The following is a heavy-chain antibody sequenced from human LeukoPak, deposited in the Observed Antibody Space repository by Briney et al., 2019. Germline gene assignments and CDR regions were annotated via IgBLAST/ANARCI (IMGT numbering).Heavy chain of an antibody. D-gene: IGHD2-15*01. CDR3: ARGGGDIVVVVAAIGSYYGMDV. V-gene: IGHV4-4*02. CDR1: GGSISSSNW. Sequence: PSETLSLTCAVSGGSISSSNWWSWVRQPLGKGLEWIGEIYHSGSTNYNPSLKSRVTISVDKSKNPFSLKLSSVTAADTAVYYCARGGGDIVVVVAAIGSYYGMDVWGKGTTVTVSS. CDR2: IYHSGST. J-gene: IGHJ6*04.